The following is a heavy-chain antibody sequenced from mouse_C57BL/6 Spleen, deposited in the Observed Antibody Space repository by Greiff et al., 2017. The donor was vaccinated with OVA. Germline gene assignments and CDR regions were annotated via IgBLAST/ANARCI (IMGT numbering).Heavy chain of an antibody. V-gene: IGHV3-6*01. CDR1: GYSITSGYY. D-gene: IGHD6-1*01. J-gene: IGHJ1*03. CDR3: ARGSLSYWYFDV. CDR2: ISYDGSN. Sequence: EVQLQQSGPGLVKPSQSLSLTCSVTGYSITSGYYWNWIRQFPGNKLEWMGYISYDGSNNYNPSLKNRISITRDTSKNQFFLKLNSVTTEDTATYYCARGSLSYWYFDVWGTGTTVTVSS.